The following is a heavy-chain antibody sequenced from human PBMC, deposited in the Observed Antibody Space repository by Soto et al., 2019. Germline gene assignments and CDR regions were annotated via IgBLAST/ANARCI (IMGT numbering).Heavy chain of an antibody. CDR2: IHSDGRT. Sequence: EVQLVESGGGLVQPGGSLRLSCAASGLTVSSNYMNWVRQAPGKGLEWVLIIHSDGRTYYADSVKGRFTISRDNSKNTLYLQMNSLRAEDTAVYYCARLDNWNFPGYWGQGTLVTVSS. CDR1: GLTVSSNY. J-gene: IGHJ4*02. CDR3: ARLDNWNFPGY. V-gene: IGHV3-66*01. D-gene: IGHD1-7*01.